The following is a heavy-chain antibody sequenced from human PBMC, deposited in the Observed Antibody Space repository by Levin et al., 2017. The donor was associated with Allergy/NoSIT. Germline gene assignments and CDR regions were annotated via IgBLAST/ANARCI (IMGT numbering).Heavy chain of an antibody. CDR3: AREGGWNYVLWFDP. V-gene: IGHV1-2*06. Sequence: GESLKISCKASGYTFTGYYMHWVRQAPGQGLEWMGRTNPNSGGTNYAQKFQGRVTMTRDTSISTAYMELSRLRSDDTAVYYCAREGGWNYVLWFDPWGQGTLVTVSS. CDR1: GYTFTGYY. CDR2: TNPNSGGT. D-gene: IGHD1-7*01. J-gene: IGHJ5*02.